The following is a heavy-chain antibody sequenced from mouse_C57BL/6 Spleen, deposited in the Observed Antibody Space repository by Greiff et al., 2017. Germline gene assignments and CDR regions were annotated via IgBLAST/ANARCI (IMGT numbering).Heavy chain of an antibody. J-gene: IGHJ1*03. V-gene: IGHV1-59*01. CDR1: GYTFTSYW. CDR2: IDPFDSYT. CDR3: ARFGDGYWYFDV. Sequence: VKLMESGAELVRPGTSVKLSCKASGYTFTSYWMHWVKQRPGQGLEWIGVIDPFDSYTNYNQKFKGKATLTVDTSSSTAYMQLSSLTSEDSAVYYCARFGDGYWYFDVWGTGTTVTVSS. D-gene: IGHD1-1*01.